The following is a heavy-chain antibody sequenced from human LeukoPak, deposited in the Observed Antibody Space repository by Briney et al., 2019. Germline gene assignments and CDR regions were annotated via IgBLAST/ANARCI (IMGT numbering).Heavy chain of an antibody. CDR2: IYNTGGT. CDR1: GFTISSDY. D-gene: IGHD2-2*01. V-gene: IGHV3-66*01. Sequence: GGSLRLSCAASGFTISSDYMTWVRQAPGKGLEWVSVIYNTGGTKYADSVRGRFTISRDNSKNTLYVQMNSLRAEDTAVYYCAKDADIVVSSYFDYWGQGTLVTVSS. CDR3: AKDADIVVSSYFDY. J-gene: IGHJ4*02.